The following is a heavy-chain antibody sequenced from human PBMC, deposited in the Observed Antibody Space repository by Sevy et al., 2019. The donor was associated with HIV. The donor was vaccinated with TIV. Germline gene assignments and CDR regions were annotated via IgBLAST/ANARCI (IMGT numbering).Heavy chain of an antibody. V-gene: IGHV3-48*02. CDR1: GFTFSTYS. D-gene: IGHD2-15*01. J-gene: IGHJ4*02. CDR2: ISSSSRTM. Sequence: GGSLRLSCAASGFTFSTYSMNWVRQAPGKGLEWVSYISSSSRTMYYAASVKGRFTISRDNAKNSLYLQMNSLRDKDTAVYYCARGIMLVAATGFDYWGQGTLVTVSS. CDR3: ARGIMLVAATGFDY.